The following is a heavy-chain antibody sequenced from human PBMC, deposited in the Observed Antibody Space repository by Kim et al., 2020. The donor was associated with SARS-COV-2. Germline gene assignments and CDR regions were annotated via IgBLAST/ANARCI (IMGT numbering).Heavy chain of an antibody. CDR2: IYYSGST. CDR3: ARAVPPYYDIFTGPYWYFDL. J-gene: IGHJ2*01. CDR1: GGSISSGGYY. Sequence: SETLSLTCTVSGGSISSGGYYWSWIRQHPGKGLEWIGYIYYSGSTYYNPSLKSRVTISVDTSKNQFSLKLSSVTAADTAVYYCARAVPPYYDIFTGPYWYFDLWGRGTLVTVSS. D-gene: IGHD3-9*01. V-gene: IGHV4-31*03.